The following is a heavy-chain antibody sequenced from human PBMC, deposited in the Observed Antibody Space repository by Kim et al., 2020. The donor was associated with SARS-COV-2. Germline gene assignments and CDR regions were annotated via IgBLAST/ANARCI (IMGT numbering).Heavy chain of an antibody. V-gene: IGHV3-33*01. D-gene: IGHD2-2*01. Sequence: GGSLRLSCAASGFTFSSYGMHWVRQAPGKGLEWVAVIWYDGSNKYYADSVKGRFTISRDNSKNTPYLQMNSLRAEDTAVYYCATYGRVVPTAMVYWGQGTHVTLSP. CDR3: ATYGRVVPTAMVY. CDR1: GFTFSSYG. J-gene: IGHJ4*02. CDR2: IWYDGSNK.